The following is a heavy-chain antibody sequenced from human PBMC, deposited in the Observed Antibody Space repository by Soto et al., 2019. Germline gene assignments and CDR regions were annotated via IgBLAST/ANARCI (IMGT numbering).Heavy chain of an antibody. CDR3: ARVVAVAGDAFDI. D-gene: IGHD6-19*01. J-gene: IGHJ3*02. V-gene: IGHV1-8*01. Sequence: ASVKVSCKASGYTFTSYDINWVRQATGQGLEWMGWMSPNSGNTGYAQKFQGRVTMTRNTSISTAYMELSRLRSDDTAVYYCARVVAVAGDAFDIWGQGTMVTVSS. CDR2: MSPNSGNT. CDR1: GYTFTSYD.